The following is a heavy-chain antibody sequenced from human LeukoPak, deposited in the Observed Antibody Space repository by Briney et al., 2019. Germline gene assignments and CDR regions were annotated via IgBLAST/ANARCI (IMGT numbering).Heavy chain of an antibody. CDR3: ARAMFLQPYVWGSYYYYYMDV. CDR2: ISGTGSPL. CDR1: GLTFSDYY. V-gene: IGHV3-11*04. Sequence: GGSLRLSCAASGLTFSDYYMTWIRQASGKGLEWVSSISGTGSPLYYADSVRGRFTVSRDNAKNSLYLQMNTMRAGDTAVYYCARAMFLQPYVWGSYYYYYMDVWGKGTTVTISS. D-gene: IGHD3-16*01. J-gene: IGHJ6*03.